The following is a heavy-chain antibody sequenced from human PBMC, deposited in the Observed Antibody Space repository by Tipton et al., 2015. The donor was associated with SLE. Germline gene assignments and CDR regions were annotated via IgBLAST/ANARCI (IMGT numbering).Heavy chain of an antibody. J-gene: IGHJ3*01. CDR3: VKDLADAFDV. Sequence: GSLRLSCAASGFTFDDYTMHWVRQAPGKGLEWVSLMSWDGGSKYYADSVKGRFTISRDNSKNSLFLQMNSLTTEDTALYYCVKDLADAFDVWGQGTMVTVSS. CDR2: MSWDGGSK. V-gene: IGHV3-43*01. D-gene: IGHD3-3*02. CDR1: GFTFDDYT.